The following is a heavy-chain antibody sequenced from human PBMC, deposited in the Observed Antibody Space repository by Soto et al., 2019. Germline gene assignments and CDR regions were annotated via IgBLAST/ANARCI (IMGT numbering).Heavy chain of an antibody. V-gene: IGHV3-21*01. CDR2: ISSSSSYI. CDR3: ATPANYDFWSGYWNYFDY. Sequence: LRLSCAASGFTFSSYSMNWVRQAPGKGLEWVSSISSSSSYIYYADSVKGRFTISRDNAKNSLYLQMNSLRAEDTAVYYCATPANYDFWSGYWNYFDYWGQGTLVTVSS. J-gene: IGHJ4*02. D-gene: IGHD3-3*01. CDR1: GFTFSSYS.